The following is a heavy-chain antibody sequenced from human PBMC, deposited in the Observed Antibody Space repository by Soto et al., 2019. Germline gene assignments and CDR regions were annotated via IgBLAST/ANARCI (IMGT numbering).Heavy chain of an antibody. Sequence: SETLSLTCTVSGGSISSYYWSWIRQPPGKGLEWIGYIYYSGSTNYNPSLKSRVTISVDTSKNQFSLKLSSVTAADTAVYYCARNHDSWGQGTLVTVS. CDR2: IYYSGST. J-gene: IGHJ4*02. CDR1: GGSISSYY. CDR3: ARNHDS. V-gene: IGHV4-59*08.